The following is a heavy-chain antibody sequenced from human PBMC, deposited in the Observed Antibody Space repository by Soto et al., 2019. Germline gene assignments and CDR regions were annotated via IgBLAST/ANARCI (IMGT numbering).Heavy chain of an antibody. J-gene: IGHJ4*02. V-gene: IGHV3-23*01. CDR2: ISGSGGST. Sequence: GGSLRLSCAASGFNFSSYAMSWVRQAPGKGLEWVSAISGSGGSTYYADSVRGRFTISRDNSKNTLYLQMNSLRAEDTAVYYCAKEGYCSGGSCFAYFDYWGQGILVTVSS. CDR3: AKEGYCSGGSCFAYFDY. D-gene: IGHD2-15*01. CDR1: GFNFSSYA.